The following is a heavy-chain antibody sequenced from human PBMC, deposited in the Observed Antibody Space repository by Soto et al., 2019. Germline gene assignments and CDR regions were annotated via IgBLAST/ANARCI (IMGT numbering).Heavy chain of an antibody. CDR2: IWYDGSNK. V-gene: IGHV3-33*01. D-gene: IGHD6-13*01. J-gene: IGHJ6*02. CDR3: ARDINPYSSPTGMDV. Sequence: PGGSLRLSCAASGFTFSSYGMHWVRQAPGKGLEWVAVIWYDGSNKYYADSVKGRFTISRDNSKNTLYLQMNSLRAEDTAVYYCARDINPYSSPTGMDVWGQGTTVTVSS. CDR1: GFTFSSYG.